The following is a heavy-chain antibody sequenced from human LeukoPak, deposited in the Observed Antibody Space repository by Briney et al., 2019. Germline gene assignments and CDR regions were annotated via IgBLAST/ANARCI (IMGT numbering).Heavy chain of an antibody. D-gene: IGHD1-26*01. CDR1: GYTFSDSY. CDR2: INPTSGVT. V-gene: IGHV1-2*02. CDR3: ARDLYSGTYGR. J-gene: IGHJ4*02. Sequence: GASVKVSCKASGYTFSDSYMHWVRQAPGQGLEWMGWINPTSGVTKYAEKFQGRVTMTRDTSIRTAYMEMSRLRSDDTAPYYCARDLYSGTYGRWGQGTLVTVSS.